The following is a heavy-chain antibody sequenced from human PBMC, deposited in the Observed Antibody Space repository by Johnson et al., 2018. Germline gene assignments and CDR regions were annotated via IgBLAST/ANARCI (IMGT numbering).Heavy chain of an antibody. V-gene: IGHV3-13*01. CDR3: AKDLHDYDGSGYSNRAH. CDR2: IHTPGDT. Sequence: VQLGQSGGGLVHPGGSLRLSCAASKFTFNNYGMQWVRQPAGKRLEWVAVIHTPGDTYCPGSVGGRFTISREDAKNSLHLHMNRLRPEDTAVYYCAKDLHDYDGSGYSNRAHWGQGTRVTVSS. D-gene: IGHD3-22*01. CDR1: KFTFNNYG. J-gene: IGHJ1*01.